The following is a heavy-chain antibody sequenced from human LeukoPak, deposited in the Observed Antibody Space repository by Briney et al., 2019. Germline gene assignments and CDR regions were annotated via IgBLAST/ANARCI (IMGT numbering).Heavy chain of an antibody. D-gene: IGHD5-12*01. CDR1: GYTFTGYY. CDR3: ARVLDSGYPVWDC. Sequence: ASVKVSCTASGYTFTGYYMHWVRQAPGQGLEWMGWINPNSGVTNYAQKFQGRVTMTRDTSISTAYMELSRLRSDDTAVYYCARVLDSGYPVWDCWGQGTLVTVSS. CDR2: INPNSGVT. J-gene: IGHJ4*02. V-gene: IGHV1-2*02.